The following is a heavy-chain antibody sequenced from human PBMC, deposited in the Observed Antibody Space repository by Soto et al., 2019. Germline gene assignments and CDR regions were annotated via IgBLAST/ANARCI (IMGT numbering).Heavy chain of an antibody. CDR3: ATDHWRSADY. CDR2: INQDGSEK. V-gene: IGHV3-7*01. D-gene: IGHD3-3*01. CDR1: GFTFSNSW. Sequence: EVQLVESGGGLVQPGGSLRLSCAASGFTFSNSWMAWVRQTPGKRLEWVAKINQDGSEKYYVDSVKGRFTISRDNAENSLYLQMNSLRDEDTAVYYCATDHWRSADYWGQGTLVTVSS. J-gene: IGHJ4*02.